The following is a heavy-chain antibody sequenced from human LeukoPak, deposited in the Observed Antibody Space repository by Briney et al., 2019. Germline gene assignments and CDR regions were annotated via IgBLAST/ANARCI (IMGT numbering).Heavy chain of an antibody. CDR3: ARTRGGVQLRAD. J-gene: IGHJ4*02. CDR2: LSHAGTN. Sequence: PSETLSLTCTVSGGSISSNSYSWGWIPQPPGKGLQWIVTLSHAGTNYYNPSLKSRVTMPVDRSKNQLSLKLTSVTATDTAVYYCARTRGGVQLRADWGQGSLVTVSS. CDR1: GGSISSNSYS. D-gene: IGHD5-18*01. V-gene: IGHV4-39*01.